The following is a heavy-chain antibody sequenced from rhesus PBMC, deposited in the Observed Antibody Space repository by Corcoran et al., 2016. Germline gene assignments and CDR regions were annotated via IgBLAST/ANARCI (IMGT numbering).Heavy chain of an antibody. CDR3: ASDYGLI. J-gene: IGHJ5-1*01. V-gene: IGHV4-169*02. CDR2: IHGSGAYT. Sequence: QLQLQESGPGLVQPSATLSVTCAVSGASPSGAYWSWIRQAPGKGLEWIGYIHGSGAYTDYNPSRKSRVTQSVATSKNQVSLDLRSVTAADTAVYFCASDYGLIWGPGVLVTSSS. CDR1: GASPSGAY. D-gene: IGHD3-9*01.